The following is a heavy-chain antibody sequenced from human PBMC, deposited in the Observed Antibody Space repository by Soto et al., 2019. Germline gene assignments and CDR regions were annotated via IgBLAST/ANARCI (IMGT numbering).Heavy chain of an antibody. CDR1: GFTFTSSA. CDR2: IVVGSGNT. D-gene: IGHD2-2*01. V-gene: IGHV1-58*01. Sequence: SVKVSCKASGFTFTSSAVQWVRQARGQRLEWIGWIVVGSGNTNYAQKFQERVTITRDMSTSTAYMELSSLRSEDTAVYYCAALGYCISTSCYPNWFDPWGQGTLVTVSS. J-gene: IGHJ5*02. CDR3: AALGYCISTSCYPNWFDP.